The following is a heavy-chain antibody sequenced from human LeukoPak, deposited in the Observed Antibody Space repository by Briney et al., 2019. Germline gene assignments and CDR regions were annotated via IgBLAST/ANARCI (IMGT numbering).Heavy chain of an antibody. CDR1: GGCFSGYY. Sequence: KPSETLSLTCAVYGGCFSGYYWSWIRQPPGKGLEWIGEINHSGSTNYNPSLKSRVTISVDTSKNQFSLKLSSVTAADTAVYYCAREHIVVVTARNYYGMDVWGQGTTVTVSS. CDR3: AREHIVVVTARNYYGMDV. J-gene: IGHJ6*02. D-gene: IGHD2-21*02. V-gene: IGHV4-34*01. CDR2: INHSGST.